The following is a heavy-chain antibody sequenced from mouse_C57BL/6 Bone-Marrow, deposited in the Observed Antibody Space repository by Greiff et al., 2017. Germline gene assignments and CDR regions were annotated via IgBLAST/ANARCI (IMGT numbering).Heavy chain of an antibody. Sequence: VKLQESGAELAKPGASVKLSCKASGYTFTSYWMHWVKQRPGQGLEWIGYINPSSGYTKYNQKFKDKATVTEDKSSSTAYMQLSSLTYEDSAVYDCARWGTTGGMDYWGQGTSVTVSS. V-gene: IGHV1-7*01. CDR3: ARWGTTGGMDY. CDR1: GYTFTSYW. CDR2: INPSSGYT. D-gene: IGHD1-1*01. J-gene: IGHJ4*01.